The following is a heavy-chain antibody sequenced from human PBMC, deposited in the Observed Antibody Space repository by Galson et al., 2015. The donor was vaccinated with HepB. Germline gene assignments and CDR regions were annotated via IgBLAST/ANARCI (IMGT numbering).Heavy chain of an antibody. CDR1: GYSFTSYW. D-gene: IGHD2-2*01. Sequence: QSGAEVKKPGESLKISCKGAGYSFTSYWIGWVRQLPGQGLEWMGTIYPGDSDTRYSPSFQGQVTISVDKSTATAYLQWSSLKASDTAIYYCARQLPSVVVPAAFAYWGPGTLVTVSS. J-gene: IGHJ4*02. CDR2: IYPGDSDT. V-gene: IGHV5-51*03. CDR3: ARQLPSVVVPAAFAY.